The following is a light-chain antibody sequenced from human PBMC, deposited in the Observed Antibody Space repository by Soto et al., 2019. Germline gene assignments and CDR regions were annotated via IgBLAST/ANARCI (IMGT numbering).Light chain of an antibody. CDR1: SSVVGGYTY. Sequence: QSVLTQPRSVSGSPGQSVTISCTASSSVVGGYTYVSWYQQHPGKAPKLIIYDMSKRPSGVPDRFSGSKSGNTASLTISGLQAEDEADYYCCSYAGSRVFGGGTKLTVL. V-gene: IGLV2-11*01. CDR3: CSYAGSRV. J-gene: IGLJ3*02. CDR2: DMS.